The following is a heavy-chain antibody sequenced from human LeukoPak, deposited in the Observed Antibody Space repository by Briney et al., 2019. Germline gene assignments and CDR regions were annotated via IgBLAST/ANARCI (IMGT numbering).Heavy chain of an antibody. J-gene: IGHJ5*02. CDR1: GFTLSYYW. D-gene: IGHD1/OR15-1a*01. CDR2: INGDGSST. V-gene: IGHV3-74*01. CDR3: ARDPRNKGFDP. Sequence: GGSLRLSCAASGFTLSYYWMHWVRQGPGKGLVWVSTINGDGSSTNYADSVKGRFTISRDNAKNTLYLEMNSLRVEDTAVYYSARDPRNKGFDPWGQGTLVTVSS.